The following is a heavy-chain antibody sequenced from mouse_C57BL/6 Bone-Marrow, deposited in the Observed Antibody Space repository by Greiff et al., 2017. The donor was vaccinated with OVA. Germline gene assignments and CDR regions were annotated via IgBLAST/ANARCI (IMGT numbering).Heavy chain of an antibody. CDR1: GYTFTSYW. CDR2: IDPSDSYT. D-gene: IGHD1-1*01. CDR3: ARIAYGSRYYDIYC. J-gene: IGHJ4*01. Sequence: QVQLQQPGAELVKPGASVKLSCKASGYTFTSYWMQWVKQRPGQGLEWIGEIDPSDSYTNYNQKFKGKATLTVDTSSSTAYMQLSSLTSEDSAVYYCARIAYGSRYYDIYCWGHRTSVTFSS. V-gene: IGHV1-50*01.